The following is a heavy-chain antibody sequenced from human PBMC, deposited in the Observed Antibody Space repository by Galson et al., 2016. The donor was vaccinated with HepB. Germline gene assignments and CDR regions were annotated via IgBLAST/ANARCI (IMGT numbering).Heavy chain of an antibody. CDR1: GFTFSSYN. Sequence: SLRLSCAAPGFTFSSYNMNWVRQAPGKGPEWLSYISSNGRTSYYADPVKGRSIISRDNAKNSLYLQMNTLKDEDTAVYYCARDRNSACDFWDQGALVTVSS. CDR3: ARDRNSACDF. D-gene: IGHD6-19*01. J-gene: IGHJ4*02. CDR2: ISSNGRTS. V-gene: IGHV3-48*02.